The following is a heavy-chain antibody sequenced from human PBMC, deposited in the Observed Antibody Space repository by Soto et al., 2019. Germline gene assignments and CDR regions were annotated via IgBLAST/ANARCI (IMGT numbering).Heavy chain of an antibody. CDR1: GGSISSGGYY. CDR2: IYYSGST. J-gene: IGHJ5*02. V-gene: IGHV4-31*03. CDR3: AAISNLDPYRWLDP. Sequence: PSETLSLTCTVSGGSISSGGYYWSWIHQHPGKGLEWIGYIYYSGSTYYNPSLKSRVTISVDTSKNQFSLKLSSVTAADSAVYYCAAISNLDPYRWLDPWGQGTLVTVSS. D-gene: IGHD4-4*01.